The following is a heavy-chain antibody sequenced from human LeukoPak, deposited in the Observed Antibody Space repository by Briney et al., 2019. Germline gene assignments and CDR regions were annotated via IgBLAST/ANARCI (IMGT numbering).Heavy chain of an antibody. CDR3: AREYLWFGEPHGAFDI. V-gene: IGHV3-30*04. Sequence: GGSLRLSCAASGFTFSSYAMHWVRQAPGKGLEWVAVISYDGSNKYYADSVKGRFTISRDNSKNTLYLQMNSLRAEDTAVYYCAREYLWFGEPHGAFDIWGQGTMVTVSS. CDR2: ISYDGSNK. CDR1: GFTFSSYA. D-gene: IGHD3-10*01. J-gene: IGHJ3*02.